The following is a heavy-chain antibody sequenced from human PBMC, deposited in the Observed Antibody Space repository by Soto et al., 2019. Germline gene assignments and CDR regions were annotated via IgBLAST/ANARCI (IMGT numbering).Heavy chain of an antibody. CDR2: IIPIFGRA. V-gene: IGHV1-69*13. CDR1: GGTFRRYA. CDR3: AREQPIAAAGGDDWFDL. D-gene: IGHD6-13*01. J-gene: IGHJ5*02. Sequence: SLRVSFKASGGTFRRYAINWVRQAPGRVLEWMGGIIPIFGRANYAQKFQGRVTITADESTSTAHMEVSSLRSEDTAVYYCAREQPIAAAGGDDWFDLWGQGTLVTVSS.